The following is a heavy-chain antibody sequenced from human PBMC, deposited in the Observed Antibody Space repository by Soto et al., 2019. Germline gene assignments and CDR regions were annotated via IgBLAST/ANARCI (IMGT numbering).Heavy chain of an antibody. Sequence: SETLSLPCTVSGGSIISSIYYGGCIRQPPGKGLEWIGSIFYSGSTNYNPSLKSRVTISVDTSKNQFSLKLTSVTAADTAVYYCATLRGLGEVSRYFDSWGQGRMVTV. D-gene: IGHD3-10*01. CDR3: ATLRGLGEVSRYFDS. CDR1: GGSIISSIYY. V-gene: IGHV4-39*07. CDR2: IFYSGST. J-gene: IGHJ4*02.